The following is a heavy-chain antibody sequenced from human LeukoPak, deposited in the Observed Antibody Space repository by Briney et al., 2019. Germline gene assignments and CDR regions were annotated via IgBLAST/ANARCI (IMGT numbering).Heavy chain of an antibody. Sequence: SETLSLTCAVSGGSITTSNWWSWVRQPPGKGLEWIGEIHPSGSTHYSPSLRSHITLSMDKSKNQFSLELSSVTAADTAIYYCVKDLGYQLLYWGQGTLVTVSS. D-gene: IGHD2-2*01. J-gene: IGHJ4*02. CDR2: IHPSGST. V-gene: IGHV4-4*02. CDR1: GGSITTSNW. CDR3: VKDLGYQLLY.